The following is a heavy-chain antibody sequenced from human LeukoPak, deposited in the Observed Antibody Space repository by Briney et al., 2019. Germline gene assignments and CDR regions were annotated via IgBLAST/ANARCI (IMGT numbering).Heavy chain of an antibody. CDR2: IYTSGST. Sequence: SETLSLTCTVSGGSISSYYWSWIRQPAGKGLEWIGRIYTSGSTNYNPSLKSRVTMSVDTSKNQFSLKLSSVTAADTAVYYCARGYYDILTGYYIRFDPWGQGTLATVSS. CDR3: ARGYYDILTGYYIRFDP. D-gene: IGHD3-9*01. J-gene: IGHJ5*02. V-gene: IGHV4-4*07. CDR1: GGSISSYY.